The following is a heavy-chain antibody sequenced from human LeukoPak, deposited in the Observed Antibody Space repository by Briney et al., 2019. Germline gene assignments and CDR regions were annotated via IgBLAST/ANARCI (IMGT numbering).Heavy chain of an antibody. J-gene: IGHJ6*03. V-gene: IGHV3-30*02. CDR1: GFTFSSYG. Sequence: GGSLRLSCAASGFTFSSYGMHWVRQAPGKGLEWVAFIRYDGSNKYYADSVKGRFTISRDNSKNTLYLQMNSLRAEDTAVYYCARDFEDSDYYYYYMDVWGKGTTVTVSS. CDR2: IRYDGSNK. D-gene: IGHD2-15*01. CDR3: ARDFEDSDYYYYYMDV.